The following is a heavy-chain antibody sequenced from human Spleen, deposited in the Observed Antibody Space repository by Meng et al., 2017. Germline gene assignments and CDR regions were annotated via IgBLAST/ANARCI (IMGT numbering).Heavy chain of an antibody. CDR3: ARIRYGYGHTTLFDY. CDR1: GYSFTSYW. J-gene: IGHJ4*02. Sequence: GESLKISCKGSGYSFTSYWIGWVRQMPGKGLEWMGIIYPGDSDTRYSPSFQGQVTISADKSISTAYLQWSSLKASDTAMYYCARIRYGYGHTTLFDYWGQGTLVTVSS. V-gene: IGHV5-51*01. CDR2: IYPGDSDT. D-gene: IGHD5-18*01.